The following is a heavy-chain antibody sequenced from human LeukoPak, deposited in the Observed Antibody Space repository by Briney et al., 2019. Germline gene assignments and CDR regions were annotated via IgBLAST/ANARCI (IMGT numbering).Heavy chain of an antibody. V-gene: IGHV1-2*02. CDR2: INPNSGGT. CDR3: AIVYEVVPPAFPDY. Sequence: ASVKVSCKASGYTFTGYYMHWVRQAPGQGLEWMGWINPNSGGTNYAQKFQGRVTMTRDTSISTAYMELSRLRSDDTAVYYCAIVYEVVPPAFPDYWGQGALVTVSS. D-gene: IGHD2-2*01. J-gene: IGHJ4*02. CDR1: GYTFTGYY.